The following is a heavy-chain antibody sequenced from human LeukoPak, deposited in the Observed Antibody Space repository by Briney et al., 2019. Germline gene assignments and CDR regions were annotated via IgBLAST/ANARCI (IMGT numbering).Heavy chain of an antibody. V-gene: IGHV3-48*04. CDR1: GFSFSLYA. J-gene: IGHJ4*02. Sequence: GGSLRLSCAASGFSFSLYAMNWVRQAPGKGLEWISYISRSSGTMYYADSVKGRFTISRDNAKNSLYLQMNSLRAEYTAVYYCARDGDGSFDYWGQGALVTVSS. CDR3: ARDGDGSFDY. CDR2: ISRSSGTM.